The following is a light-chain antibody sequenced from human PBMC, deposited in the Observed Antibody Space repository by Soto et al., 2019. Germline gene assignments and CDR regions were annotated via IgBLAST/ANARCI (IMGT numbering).Light chain of an antibody. CDR3: QQTHLSPPT. CDR1: HNVGNH. CDR2: RAT. Sequence: DIQVIQSPSSLSASVGDRVTITCRASHNVGNHLNWYQQKPGQAPKMLFSRATTLQTGVPSGFSASGSGTEFTLTISSLQPEDFATYYCQQTHLSPPTFGQGTKVEVE. V-gene: IGKV1-39*01. J-gene: IGKJ1*01.